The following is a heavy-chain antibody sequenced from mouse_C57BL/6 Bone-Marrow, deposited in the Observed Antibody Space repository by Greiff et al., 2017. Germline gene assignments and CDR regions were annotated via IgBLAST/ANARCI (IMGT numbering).Heavy chain of an antibody. CDR1: GFNFTNTY. V-gene: IGHV14-3*01. CDR2: IDPANGNS. D-gene: IGHD1-1*01. CDR3: ARIGSSKGYFDV. J-gene: IGHJ1*03. Sequence: VQLQQSVAELVRPGASVKLSCTASGFNFTNTYMHWVKQRPEQGLEWIGRIDPANGNSKYAPKFKGKATITADTSSNTAYLQLSSLTSEDTAIYYCARIGSSKGYFDVWGRGTTVTVSS.